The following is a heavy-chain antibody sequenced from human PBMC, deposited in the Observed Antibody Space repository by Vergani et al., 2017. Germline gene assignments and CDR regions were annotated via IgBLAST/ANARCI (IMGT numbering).Heavy chain of an antibody. D-gene: IGHD2-15*01. CDR1: GYTFTGYY. CDR2: INPNSGGT. CDR3: ARDLYCSGGSCXHGY. V-gene: IGHV1-2*02. Sequence: QVQLVQSGAEVKKPGASVKVSCKASGYTFTGYYMHWVRQAPGQGLEWMGWINPNSGGTNYAQKFQGRVTITADKSTSTAYMELSSLRSEDTAVYYCARDLYCSGGSCXHGYWGQGTLVTVSS. J-gene: IGHJ4*02.